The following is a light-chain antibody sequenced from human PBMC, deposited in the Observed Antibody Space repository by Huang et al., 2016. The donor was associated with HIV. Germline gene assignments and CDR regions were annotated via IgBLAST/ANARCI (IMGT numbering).Light chain of an antibody. CDR1: QIVSNF. J-gene: IGKJ1*01. Sequence: IVLMQSPATLSLSPGEGATLSCRASQIVSNFLVWYQQKPGQAPRLLIYDKSNRATGIPDRFSGGGSGTDFTLTINSLEPEDSAVYYCQQRSNWPWTFGQGTKVEIK. CDR3: QQRSNWPWT. CDR2: DKS. V-gene: IGKV3-11*01.